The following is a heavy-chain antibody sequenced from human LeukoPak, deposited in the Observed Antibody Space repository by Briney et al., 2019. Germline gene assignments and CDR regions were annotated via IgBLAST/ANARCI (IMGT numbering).Heavy chain of an antibody. D-gene: IGHD3-10*01. J-gene: IGHJ6*03. CDR2: INSDARST. CDR1: GFTFSNYW. CDR3: AIVTKDIQSMVRGQNYYYYYMDV. V-gene: IGHV3-74*01. Sequence: GGSLRLSCAASGFTFSNYWMHWVRQAPGKGLVWVSRINSDARSTSYADSVKGRFTISRDNAKNTLYLQMNSLRAEDTAVYYCAIVTKDIQSMVRGQNYYYYYMDVWGKGTTVTISS.